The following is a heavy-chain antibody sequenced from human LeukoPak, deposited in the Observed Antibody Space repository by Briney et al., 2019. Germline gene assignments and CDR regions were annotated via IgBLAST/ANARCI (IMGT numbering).Heavy chain of an antibody. CDR1: GGSISSYY. CDR3: ARSPGATTQYFQH. Sequence: SETLSLTCTVSGGSISSYYWSWIRQPPGKGLEWIGYIYYSGSTNYNPSLKSRVTISVDTSKNQFSLKLSSVTAADTAVYYCARSPGATTQYFQHWGQGTLVTVSS. CDR2: IYYSGST. D-gene: IGHD1-26*01. V-gene: IGHV4-59*01. J-gene: IGHJ1*01.